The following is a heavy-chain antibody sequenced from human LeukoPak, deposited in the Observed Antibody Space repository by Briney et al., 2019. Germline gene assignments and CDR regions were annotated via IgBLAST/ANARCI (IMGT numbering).Heavy chain of an antibody. Sequence: PGGSLRLSCAASGFTFSIYWMSWVRQAPGKGLEWVASIKEDGGEIHYVDPVKGRFTISRDNAKNSLYLQMNSLRAEDTAVYYCETYSAFDIWGHGTMVTVSS. J-gene: IGHJ3*02. CDR1: GFTFSIYW. D-gene: IGHD2-21*01. CDR3: ETYSAFDI. CDR2: IKEDGGEI. V-gene: IGHV3-7*02.